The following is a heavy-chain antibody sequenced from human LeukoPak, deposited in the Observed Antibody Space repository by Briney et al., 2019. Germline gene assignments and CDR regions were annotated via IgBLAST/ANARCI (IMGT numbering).Heavy chain of an antibody. CDR3: ARDWAYYYDSSGSLGFDY. V-gene: IGHV1-2*02. J-gene: IGHJ4*02. D-gene: IGHD3-22*01. CDR2: INPNGGGT. CDR1: GYTFTGYY. Sequence: ASVKVSCKASGYTFTGYYMHWVRQAPGQGLEWMGWINPNGGGTNYAQKFQGRVTMTRDTSISTAYMELSRLRSDDTAVYYCARDWAYYYDSSGSLGFDYWGQGTLVTVSS.